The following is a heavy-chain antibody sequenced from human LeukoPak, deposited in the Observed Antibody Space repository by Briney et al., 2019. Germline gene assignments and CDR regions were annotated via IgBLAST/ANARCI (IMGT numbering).Heavy chain of an antibody. V-gene: IGHV3-23*01. CDR2: ISGSGGST. CDR1: GFTFSSYA. CDR3: ARDGIGDIVVVPAASYYYYTMDV. Sequence: GGSLRLSCSGSGFTFSSYAMSWVRQAPGKGLEWVSAISGSGGSTYYADSVKGRFTISRDNSKTTLYLQMNSLRAEDTAVYYCARDGIGDIVVVPAASYYYYTMDVWGQGTTVTVSS. J-gene: IGHJ6*02. D-gene: IGHD2-2*01.